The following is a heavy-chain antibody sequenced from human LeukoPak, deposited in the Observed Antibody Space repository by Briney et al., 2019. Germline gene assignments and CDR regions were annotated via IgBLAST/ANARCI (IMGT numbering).Heavy chain of an antibody. J-gene: IGHJ4*02. CDR2: IIPIFGTA. D-gene: IGHD3-10*01. CDR1: GGTFSSYA. Sequence: SVKVSCKASGGTFSSYAISWVRQAPGQGLEWMGGIIPIFGTANYAQKFQGRVTITADESTSTAYMELSSLRSEDTAVYYCARRVMDGSGSYTGDYFDYWGQGTLVTVSS. CDR3: ARRVMDGSGSYTGDYFDY. V-gene: IGHV1-69*13.